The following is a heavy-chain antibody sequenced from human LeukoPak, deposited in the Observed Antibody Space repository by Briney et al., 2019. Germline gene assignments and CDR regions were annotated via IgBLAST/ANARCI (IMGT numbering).Heavy chain of an antibody. CDR3: ARDSGSGGNSRYYYGMDV. D-gene: IGHD4-23*01. Sequence: SVKVSCKAPGGTFSSYAISWVRQAPGQGLEWMGRIIPILGIANYAQKFQGRVTITADKSTSTAYMELSSLRSEDTAVYYCARDSGSGGNSRYYYGMDVWGQGTTVTVSS. J-gene: IGHJ6*02. CDR1: GGTFSSYA. V-gene: IGHV1-69*04. CDR2: IIPILGIA.